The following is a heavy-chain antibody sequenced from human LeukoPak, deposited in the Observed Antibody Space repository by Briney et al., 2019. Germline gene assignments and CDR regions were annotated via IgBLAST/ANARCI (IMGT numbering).Heavy chain of an antibody. V-gene: IGHV3-7*01. D-gene: IGHD2-15*01. CDR2: IKQDGSEK. Sequence: PGGSLRLSCAASGFTFSSYWMSWVRQAPGKGLEWVANIKQDGSEKYYVDSVKGRLTISRDNAKNSLYLQMNSLRAEDTAVYYCARSPDIVVVVAATCFDYWGQGTLVTVSS. J-gene: IGHJ4*02. CDR3: ARSPDIVVVVAATCFDY. CDR1: GFTFSSYW.